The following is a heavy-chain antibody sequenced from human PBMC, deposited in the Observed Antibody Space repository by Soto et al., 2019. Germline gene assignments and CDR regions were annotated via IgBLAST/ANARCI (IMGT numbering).Heavy chain of an antibody. D-gene: IGHD2-21*01. J-gene: IGHJ4*02. V-gene: IGHV3-23*01. Sequence: GGSLRLSCAASGFTFSTSSMSWVRQPPGKGLEWVSVISNTGRTTYYADSVNGRFTISRDNSKNTLYLHLNSLRAEDTAVYYCAKDSVRISYSALWGQGTLVAVSS. CDR2: ISNTGRTT. CDR1: GFTFSTSS. CDR3: AKDSVRISYSAL.